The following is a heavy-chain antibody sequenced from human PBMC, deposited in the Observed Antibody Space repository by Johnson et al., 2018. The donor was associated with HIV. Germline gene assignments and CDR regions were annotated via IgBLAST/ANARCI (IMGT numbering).Heavy chain of an antibody. Sequence: VHLVESGGGVVQPGRSLRLSCAASGFTFSRYAMHWVRQAPGKGLEWVAVISYDGSNKYYADSVKGPFTISRDNSKNTLDLQMNRLRAQDTAVDYCARDWEGYAFDIWGQGTMVTVSS. CDR1: GFTFSRYA. J-gene: IGHJ3*02. V-gene: IGHV3-30-3*01. CDR2: ISYDGSNK. D-gene: IGHD1-26*01. CDR3: ARDWEGYAFDI.